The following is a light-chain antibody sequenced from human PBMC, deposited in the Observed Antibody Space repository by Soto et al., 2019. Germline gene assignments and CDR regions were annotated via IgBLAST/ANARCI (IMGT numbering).Light chain of an antibody. Sequence: QSVLTQPASVSGSPGQSITISCTGTSSDVGGYNYVSWYQQHPGKATKLMIYDVSNRPSGVSNRFSGSKSGNTASLTIFGLQAEDEADYYCSSYTSSSTSVFGTGTKVTVL. CDR3: SSYTSSSTSV. CDR1: SSDVGGYNY. J-gene: IGLJ1*01. CDR2: DVS. V-gene: IGLV2-14*01.